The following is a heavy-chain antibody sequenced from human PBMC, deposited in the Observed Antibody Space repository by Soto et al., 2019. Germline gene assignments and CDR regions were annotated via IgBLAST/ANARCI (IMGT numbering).Heavy chain of an antibody. Sequence: QVQLVESGGGVVQPGSSLRLSCAASGFIFDNFGMHWVRQAPGKGLEWVSVIYHDGSKKYYADSVRGRFNISRDNSKNMLYLQMDSLRAEDTATYYCARSPRVRGGTASRGCWGQGTLVTVSS. CDR1: GFIFDNFG. CDR2: IYHDGSKK. D-gene: IGHD3-10*01. CDR3: ARSPRVRGGTASRGC. V-gene: IGHV3-33*01. J-gene: IGHJ4*02.